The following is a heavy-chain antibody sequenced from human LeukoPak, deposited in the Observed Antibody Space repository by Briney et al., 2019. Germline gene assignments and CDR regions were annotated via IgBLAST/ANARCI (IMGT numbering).Heavy chain of an antibody. CDR3: ARDKIVGPTTLDY. J-gene: IGHJ4*02. CDR2: IKQDGSEK. CDR1: GFTFSSYA. D-gene: IGHD1-26*01. Sequence: PGGSLRLSCAASGFTFSSYAMSWVRQTSEKGLEWVANIKQDGSEKYYVDSVKGRFTISRDNAKNSLYLQMNSLRVDDTAVYYCARDKIVGPTTLDYWGQGTLVTVSS. V-gene: IGHV3-7*01.